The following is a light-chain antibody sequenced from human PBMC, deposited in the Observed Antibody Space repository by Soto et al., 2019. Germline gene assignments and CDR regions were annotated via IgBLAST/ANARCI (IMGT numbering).Light chain of an antibody. CDR2: NVN. CDR3: SSFTTSRFYV. J-gene: IGLJ1*01. Sequence: QSALIQPPSVSGSPGQSVTISCTGTSSDVGSYDYVSWYQQHPGTVPKPMIYNVNTQPSGVPDRFSGSKSGLTASLTISGLQAEDEADYYCSSFTTSRFYVFGPGTKVTVL. CDR1: SSDVGSYDY. V-gene: IGLV2-18*02.